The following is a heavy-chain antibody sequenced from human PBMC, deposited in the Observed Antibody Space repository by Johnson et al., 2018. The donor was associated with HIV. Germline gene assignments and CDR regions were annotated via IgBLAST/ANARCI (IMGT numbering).Heavy chain of an antibody. Sequence: QVQLVESGGGVVQPGGSLRLSCAASGFIFSSYGMHWVRQAPGKGLEWVAFIWYDGSRKYYADSVKGRFTISRVNSKNMLYLQMNSLRAEDTAVYYCARWSRDGYNYLNDAFDIWGQGTMVTVYS. J-gene: IGHJ3*02. CDR1: GFIFSSYG. V-gene: IGHV3-30*02. CDR3: ARWSRDGYNYLNDAFDI. CDR2: IWYDGSRK. D-gene: IGHD5-24*01.